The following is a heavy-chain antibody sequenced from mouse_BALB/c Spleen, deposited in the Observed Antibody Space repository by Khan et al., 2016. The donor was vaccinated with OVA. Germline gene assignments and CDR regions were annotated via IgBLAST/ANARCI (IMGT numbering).Heavy chain of an antibody. Sequence: EVQLQQSGTVLARPGASVKMSCKASGYSFTSYWMHWIKQRPGQGLEWIGTIYPGNSDNRYNQKFKGKAKLTAVTSASTAYMELSSLTNEDSAVYCCTRSYDSYYFDYWGQGTTLTVSS. CDR3: TRSYDSYYFDY. J-gene: IGHJ2*01. D-gene: IGHD2-4*01. CDR1: GYSFTSYW. V-gene: IGHV1-5*01. CDR2: IYPGNSDN.